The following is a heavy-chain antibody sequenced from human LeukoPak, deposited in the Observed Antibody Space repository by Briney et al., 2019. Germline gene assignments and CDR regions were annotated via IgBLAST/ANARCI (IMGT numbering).Heavy chain of an antibody. CDR1: TFTFSSYN. V-gene: IGHV3-21*01. D-gene: IGHD1-26*01. Sequence: GGSLRLSCAASTFTFSSYNMNWVRQAPGKGLEWVSSISSSGTYIYYRDSVKGRFTISRDNAENSVYLQMNSLRVEDTAIYYCARDRGSYRPIDYWGQGTLVTVSS. CDR3: ARDRGSYRPIDY. CDR2: ISSSGTYI. J-gene: IGHJ4*02.